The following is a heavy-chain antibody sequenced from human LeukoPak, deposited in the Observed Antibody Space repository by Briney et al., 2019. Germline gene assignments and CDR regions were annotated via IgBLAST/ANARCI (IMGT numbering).Heavy chain of an antibody. D-gene: IGHD1/OR15-1a*01. CDR2: IYYSGST. V-gene: IGHV4-39*07. CDR3: ARQTKTWNIGTTENWFDT. J-gene: IGHJ5*02. CDR1: GGSISSGSYY. Sequence: SETLSLTCTVSGGSISSGSYYWGWIRQPPGKGLEWIGSIYYSGSTYYNPSLKSRVTISVDTSKNQFSLKLSSVTAADTAVYYCARQTKTWNIGTTENWFDTWGQGTLVTVSS.